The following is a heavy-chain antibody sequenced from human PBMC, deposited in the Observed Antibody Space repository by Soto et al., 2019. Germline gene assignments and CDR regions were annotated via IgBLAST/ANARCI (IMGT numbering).Heavy chain of an antibody. CDR3: ARLHDYGDYVPSFYYYGMDV. Sequence: PGGSLRLSCAASGFTFSSYSMNWVRQAPGKGLEWVSYISSSSSTIYYADSVKGRFTISRDNAKNSLYLQMNSLRAEDTAVYYCARLHDYGDYVPSFYYYGMDVWGQGTTVTVSS. CDR2: ISSSSSTI. J-gene: IGHJ6*02. V-gene: IGHV3-48*01. D-gene: IGHD4-17*01. CDR1: GFTFSSYS.